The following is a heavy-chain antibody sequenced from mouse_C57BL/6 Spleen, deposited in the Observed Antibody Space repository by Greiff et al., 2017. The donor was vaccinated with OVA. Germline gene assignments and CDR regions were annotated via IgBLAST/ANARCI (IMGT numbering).Heavy chain of an antibody. CDR1: GFTFSSYG. V-gene: IGHV5-6*01. D-gene: IGHD2-5*01. Sequence: EVKLVESGGDLVKPGGSLKLSCAASGFTFSSYGMSWVRQTPDKRLEWVATISSGGSYTYYPDSVKGRFTISRDNAKNTLYLQMSSLKSEDTAMYYCARPYSNYVPYAMDYWGQGTSVTVSS. CDR3: ARPYSNYVPYAMDY. CDR2: ISSGGSYT. J-gene: IGHJ4*01.